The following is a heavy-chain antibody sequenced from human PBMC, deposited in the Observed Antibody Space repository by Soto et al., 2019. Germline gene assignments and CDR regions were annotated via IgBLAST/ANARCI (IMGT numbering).Heavy chain of an antibody. V-gene: IGHV3-72*01. D-gene: IGHD3-10*01. CDR1: GFTFSDYY. CDR3: TREKRYYNNLTSFYFDN. J-gene: IGHJ4*02. Sequence: EVQLVQSGGGLVQPGGSLRLSCAASGFTFSDYYMDWVRRAPGKGLEWVGRIRNKANNYATEYAASLKGRVTFSRDDSENSLYLQMNSLETEDTSVYLCTREKRYYNNLTSFYFDNWGQGTLVTVSS. CDR2: IRNKANNYAT.